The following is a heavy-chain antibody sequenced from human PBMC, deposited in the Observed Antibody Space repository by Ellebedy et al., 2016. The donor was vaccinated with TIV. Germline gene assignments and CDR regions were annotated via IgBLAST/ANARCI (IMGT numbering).Heavy chain of an antibody. Sequence: GESLKISCKGSGYSFTTYWIGWVRQMPGKGLEWMGIISPADSDTRNSPSFQGQVTISVDKSINTASLQWSSLTASDSAMYYCARHVGDGSHFDYWGQGTLVTVSS. V-gene: IGHV5-51*01. D-gene: IGHD5-24*01. CDR1: GYSFTTYW. J-gene: IGHJ4*02. CDR3: ARHVGDGSHFDY. CDR2: ISPADSDT.